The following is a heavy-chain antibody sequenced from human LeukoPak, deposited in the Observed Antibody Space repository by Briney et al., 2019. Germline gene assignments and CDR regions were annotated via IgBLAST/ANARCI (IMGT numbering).Heavy chain of an antibody. CDR2: ISSSSSYI. CDR3: ARRNIAAAGNDAFDI. D-gene: IGHD6-13*01. V-gene: IGHV3-21*01. Sequence: GGSLRLSCAASGFTFSSYSMNWVRQAPGKGLEWVSSISSSSSYIYYADSVKGRFTISRDNAKNTLYLQMNSLRAEDTAVYYCARRNIAAAGNDAFDIWGQGTMVTVSS. J-gene: IGHJ3*02. CDR1: GFTFSSYS.